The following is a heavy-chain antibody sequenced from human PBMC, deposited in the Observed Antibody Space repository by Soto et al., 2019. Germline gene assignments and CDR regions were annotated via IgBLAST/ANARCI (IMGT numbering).Heavy chain of an antibody. CDR2: IYYSGST. CDR1: GGSISSGDYY. CDR3: ARERGYYYDSSSENDY. Sequence: QVQLQESGPGLVKPSQTLSLTCTVSGGSISSGDYYWSWIRQPPGKGLEWIGYIYYSGSTYYNPSLKSRVTISVDTSKNQFSLKLSSVTAADTAVYYCARERGYYYDSSSENDYWGQGTLVTVSS. V-gene: IGHV4-30-4*01. J-gene: IGHJ4*02. D-gene: IGHD3-22*01.